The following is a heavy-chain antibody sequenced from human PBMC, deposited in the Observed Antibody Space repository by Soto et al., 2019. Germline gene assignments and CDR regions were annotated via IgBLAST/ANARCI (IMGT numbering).Heavy chain of an antibody. V-gene: IGHV5-51*01. Sequence: GASLKISCKGSGYSFTSYWIGWVRQMPGKGLEWMGIIYPGDSDTRYSPSFQGQVTISADKSISTAYLQWSSLKASDTGIYYCTTDSYITSIIVRFDYWGHGTLVTVSS. D-gene: IGHD3-22*01. J-gene: IGHJ4*01. CDR2: IYPGDSDT. CDR1: GYSFTSYW. CDR3: TTDSYITSIIVRFDY.